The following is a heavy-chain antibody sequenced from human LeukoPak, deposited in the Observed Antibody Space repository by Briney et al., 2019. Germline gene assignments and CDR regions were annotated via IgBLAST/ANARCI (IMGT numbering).Heavy chain of an antibody. Sequence: SETLSLTCTVSGGSISSYYWSWIRQPPGKGLEWIGYIYYSGSTNYNPSLKSRVTISVDTSKNQFSLKLSSVTAVDTAVYYCARGVVVTAAIEYWGQGTLVTVSS. CDR2: IYYSGST. J-gene: IGHJ4*02. CDR3: ARGVVVTAAIEY. V-gene: IGHV4-59*01. CDR1: GGSISSYY. D-gene: IGHD2-2*01.